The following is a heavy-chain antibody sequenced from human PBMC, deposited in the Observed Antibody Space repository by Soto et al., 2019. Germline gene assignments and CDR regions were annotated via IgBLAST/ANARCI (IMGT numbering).Heavy chain of an antibody. V-gene: IGHV4-30-2*05. J-gene: IGHJ4*02. CDR2: IYHSGST. CDR3: ARGSTTEKVDS. Sequence: SETLSLTCAVSGGSISSGGYSWSWIRQPPGKGLEWIGYIYHSGSTYYNPSLKSRVTISVDTSKNQFSLALTSVTAADTAIYYCARGSTTEKVDSWGQGIQVTVS. CDR1: GGSISSGGYS.